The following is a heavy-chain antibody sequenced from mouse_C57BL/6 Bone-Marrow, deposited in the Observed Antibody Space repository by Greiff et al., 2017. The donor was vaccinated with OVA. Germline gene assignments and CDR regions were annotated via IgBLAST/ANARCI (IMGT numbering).Heavy chain of an antibody. CDR1: EYEFPSHD. J-gene: IGHJ1*03. D-gene: IGHD1-1*01. V-gene: IGHV5-2*03. CDR2: INSDGGST. Sequence: EVKVEESGGGLVQPGESLKLSCESNEYEFPSHDMSWVRKTPEKRLELVAAINSDGGSTYYPDTMERRFIISRDNTKKTLYLQMSSLRSEDTALYYCARHNYGSSYGVFYWYFDVWGTGTTVTVSS. CDR3: ARHNYGSSYGVFYWYFDV.